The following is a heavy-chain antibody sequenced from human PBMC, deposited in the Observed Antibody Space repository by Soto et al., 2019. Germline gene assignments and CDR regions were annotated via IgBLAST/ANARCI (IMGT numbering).Heavy chain of an antibody. CDR1: GFTFSSYA. D-gene: IGHD2-15*01. J-gene: IGHJ4*02. Sequence: RGSLRLSCAASGFTFSSYAMSWVRQAPGKGLEWVSAISGSGGSTYYADSVKGRFTISRDNSKNTLYLQMNSLRAEDTAVYYCAKDLVAADFSRDYWGQGTLVTVSS. CDR3: AKDLVAADFSRDY. V-gene: IGHV3-23*01. CDR2: ISGSGGST.